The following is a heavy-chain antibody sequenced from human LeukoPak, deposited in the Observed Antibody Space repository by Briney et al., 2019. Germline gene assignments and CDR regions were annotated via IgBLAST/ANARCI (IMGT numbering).Heavy chain of an antibody. CDR3: ARDRRYYDTSGTAYYDAVDV. CDR1: GGSFSGYY. J-gene: IGHJ6*02. V-gene: IGHV4-34*01. Sequence: PSETLSLTCAVYGGSFSGYYWSWIRQPPGKGLEWIGEINHSGSTNYNPSLKSRVTISVDTSKNQFSLKLSSVTAADTAVYYCARDRRYYDTSGTAYYDAVDVWGQGTTVTVSS. D-gene: IGHD3-22*01. CDR2: INHSGST.